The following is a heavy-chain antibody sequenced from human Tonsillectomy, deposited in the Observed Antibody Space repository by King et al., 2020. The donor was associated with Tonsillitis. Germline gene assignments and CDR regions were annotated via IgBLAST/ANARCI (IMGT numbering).Heavy chain of an antibody. J-gene: IGHJ6*02. CDR2: ISGSGGGT. V-gene: IGHV3-23*04. CDR3: AKDDSTYYDFWSGYPDTYYYGMDV. D-gene: IGHD3-3*01. CDR1: GFTFSSFA. Sequence: VQLVESGGGLVQPGGSLRLSCAASGFTFSSFAMSWVRQAPGKGLEWVSAISGSGGGTYYADSVKGRFTFSRDNSKNTLCLQMNSLRAEDTAVYYCAKDDSTYYDFWSGYPDTYYYGMDVWDQGTTVTVSS.